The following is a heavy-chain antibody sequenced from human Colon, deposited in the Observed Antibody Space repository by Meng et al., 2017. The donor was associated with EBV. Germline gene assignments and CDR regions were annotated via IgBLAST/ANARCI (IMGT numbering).Heavy chain of an antibody. CDR3: ASFDHIPRRNYFDY. D-gene: IGHD2-21*01. Sequence: VPLKGQGPGPVDHLKPLLLTAPVSGGSMSTGNYYWHWIRQPPGKGLEWIGYIHHSGSAYYNPSLKSRVSISVDTSKNQFSLNLNSMTAADTAVYYCASFDHIPRRNYFDYWGQGTLVTVSS. CDR1: GGSMSTGNYY. V-gene: IGHV4-30-4*01. CDR2: IHHSGSA. J-gene: IGHJ4*02.